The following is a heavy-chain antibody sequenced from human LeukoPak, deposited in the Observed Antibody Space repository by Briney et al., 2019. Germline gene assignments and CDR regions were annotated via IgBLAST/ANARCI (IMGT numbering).Heavy chain of an antibody. CDR1: GYTCTSFG. CDR2: ISAYNGNT. V-gene: IGHV1-18*01. CDR3: ARLVWGSYQSGPPKDY. J-gene: IGHJ4*02. Sequence: ASVKASCKNSGYTCTSFGISWVRQDPGQRLEWICWISAYNGNTNYAQKLQGRVTMTTDTSTSTAYMELRSLRSDDTAVYYCARLVWGSYQSGPPKDYWGQGTLVTVSS. D-gene: IGHD3-16*02.